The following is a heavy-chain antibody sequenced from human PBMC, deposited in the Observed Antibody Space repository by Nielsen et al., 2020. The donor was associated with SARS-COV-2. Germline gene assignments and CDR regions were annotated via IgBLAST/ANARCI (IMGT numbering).Heavy chain of an antibody. CDR3: AREVGDCSSTSCIIFNYYYYYYMDV. CDR2: ISYDGSNK. D-gene: IGHD2-2*01. J-gene: IGHJ6*03. V-gene: IGHV3-33*05. Sequence: VRQAPGKGLEWVAVISYDGSNKYYADSVKGRFTISRDNSKNTLYLQMNSLRAEDTALYHCAREVGDCSSTSCIIFNYYYYYYMDVWGKGTTVTVSS.